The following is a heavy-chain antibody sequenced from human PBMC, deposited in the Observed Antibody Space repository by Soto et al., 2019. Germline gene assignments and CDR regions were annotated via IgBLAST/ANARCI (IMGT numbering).Heavy chain of an antibody. Sequence: ASVKVSCKASGYTFTGYYMLWLPHVPVQGHERIACVNPNSGGTNYAQTFQGWVTMTRDTSISTAYMELSRLRSDNTAVYYCARDREGMSSGRTTYSGSYNYYYYGMDVWGQGTTVTVSS. CDR2: VNPNSGGT. J-gene: IGHJ6*02. CDR3: ARDREGMSSGRTTYSGSYNYYYYGMDV. V-gene: IGHV1-2*04. CDR1: GYTFTGYY. D-gene: IGHD1-26*01.